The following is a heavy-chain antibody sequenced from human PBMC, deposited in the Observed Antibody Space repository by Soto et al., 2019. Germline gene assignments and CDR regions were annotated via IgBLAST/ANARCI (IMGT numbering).Heavy chain of an antibody. V-gene: IGHV1-3*01. CDR2: INAGNGNT. Sequence: GASVKVSCKASGGTFSSYTISWVRQAPGQRLEWMGWINAGNGNTKYSQKFQGRVTITRDTSASTAYMELSSLRSEDTAMYYCARAVAVPASCDYWGQGTLVTVS. CDR3: ARAVAVPASCDY. D-gene: IGHD6-19*01. CDR1: GGTFSSYT. J-gene: IGHJ4*02.